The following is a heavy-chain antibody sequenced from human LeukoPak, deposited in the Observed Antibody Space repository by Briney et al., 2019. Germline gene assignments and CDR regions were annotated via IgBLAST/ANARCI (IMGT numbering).Heavy chain of an antibody. CDR3: ASRVRARELLSRDY. V-gene: IGHV1-69*13. D-gene: IGHD6-6*01. CDR2: IIPIFGTA. J-gene: IGHJ4*02. CDR1: GGTFSSYA. Sequence: GASVKVSCKASGGTFSSYAISWVRQAPGQGLEWMGGIIPIFGTANYAQKFQGRVTITADESTSTAYMELSSLRSEDTAVYYCASRVRARELLSRDYWGQGTLVTVSS.